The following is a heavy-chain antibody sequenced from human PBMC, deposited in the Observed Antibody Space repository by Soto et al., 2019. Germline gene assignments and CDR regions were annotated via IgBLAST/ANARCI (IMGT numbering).Heavy chain of an antibody. V-gene: IGHV3-23*01. CDR1: GFTFSSHA. D-gene: IGHD6-13*01. CDR3: AKVSSSWYSGFFDL. CDR2: LSDSGGST. Sequence: GGPLRLSCTASGFTFSSHAMTWVRQAPGKGLEWVSGLSDSGGSTYYADSVKGRFTISRDNSMNTLYLQMNTLRAEDTAVYYCAKVSSSWYSGFFDLWGQGTLVTVSS. J-gene: IGHJ4*02.